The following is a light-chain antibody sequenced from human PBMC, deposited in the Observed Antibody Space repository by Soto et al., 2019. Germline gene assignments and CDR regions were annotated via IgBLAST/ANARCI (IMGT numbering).Light chain of an antibody. CDR1: SSDVGAYNY. CDR2: EVT. V-gene: IGLV2-14*01. J-gene: IGLJ2*01. CDR3: SSYTITSTLL. Sequence: QSALTQPASVSGSPGQSISISCTGTSSDVGAYNYVSWCQQHPGKAPKLMIYEVTNRPSGVSNRFSGSKSGNTASLTISGLQAEDEADYYCSSYTITSTLLFGGGTKLTVL.